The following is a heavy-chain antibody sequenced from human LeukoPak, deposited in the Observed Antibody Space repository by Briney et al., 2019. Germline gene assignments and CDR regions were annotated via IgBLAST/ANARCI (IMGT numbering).Heavy chain of an antibody. CDR3: ARVRADSSGYYYRSYYYYYMDV. CDR1: GGSISSYY. J-gene: IGHJ6*03. D-gene: IGHD3-22*01. V-gene: IGHV4-59*01. Sequence: SESLSLTCTVSGGSISSYYWSWIRQPPGKGLEWIGYIYYSGSTNYNPSLKSRVTTSVDTSKNQFSLKLSSVTAADTAVYYCARVRADSSGYYYRSYYYYYMDVWGKGTTVTISS. CDR2: IYYSGST.